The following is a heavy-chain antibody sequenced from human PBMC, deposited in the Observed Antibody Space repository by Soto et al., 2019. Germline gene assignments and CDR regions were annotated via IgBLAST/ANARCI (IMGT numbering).Heavy chain of an antibody. Sequence: GGSLRISCAASGFTFSSYWMSWVRQAPGKGLEWVANIKQDGSEKYYVDSVKGRFTISRDNAKNSLYLQMNSLRAEDTAVYYCARDQCSGGSYYSGGFDYWGQGTLVTVSS. CDR1: GFTFSSYW. CDR2: IKQDGSEK. CDR3: ARDQCSGGSYYSGGFDY. V-gene: IGHV3-7*01. J-gene: IGHJ4*02. D-gene: IGHD2-15*01.